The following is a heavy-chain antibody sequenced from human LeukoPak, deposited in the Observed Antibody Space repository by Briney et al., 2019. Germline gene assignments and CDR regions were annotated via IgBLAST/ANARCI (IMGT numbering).Heavy chain of an antibody. CDR1: GFTFSSYA. Sequence: GGSLRLSCAASGFTFSSYAMHWVRQAPGKGLEWVAVISYDGSNKYYADSVKGRFTISRDNAKNSLFLQVNSLRAEDTAIYYCARGRPGYCRSTTCYLDAFDIWGQGTLVTVSS. J-gene: IGHJ3*02. V-gene: IGHV3-30-3*01. CDR2: ISYDGSNK. CDR3: ARGRPGYCRSTTCYLDAFDI. D-gene: IGHD2-2*01.